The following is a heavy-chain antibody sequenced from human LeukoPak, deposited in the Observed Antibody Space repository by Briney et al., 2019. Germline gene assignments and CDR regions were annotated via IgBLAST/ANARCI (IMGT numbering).Heavy chain of an antibody. Sequence: PGGSLRLSCAASGFTFSSYSMNWVRQAPGKGLEWVSSISSSSSYIYYADSVKGRFTISRDNAKNSLYLQMNSLRAEDTAVYYCAGLTRIKEGYYFDYWGQGTLVTVSS. CDR2: ISSSSSYI. CDR1: GFTFSSYS. J-gene: IGHJ4*02. D-gene: IGHD2-15*01. V-gene: IGHV3-21*01. CDR3: AGLTRIKEGYYFDY.